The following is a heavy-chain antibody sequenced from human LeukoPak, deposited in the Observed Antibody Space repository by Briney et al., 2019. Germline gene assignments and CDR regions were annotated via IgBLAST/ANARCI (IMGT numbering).Heavy chain of an antibody. V-gene: IGHV3-21*01. CDR1: GFTFSSYS. CDR3: ARAVTYLEVFDP. Sequence: PGGSLRLSCAASGFTFSSYSMNWVRQAPGKGLEWVSSISSSSSYIYYADSVKGRFTISRDNAKNSLYLQMNSLRAEDTAVYYCARAVTYLEVFDPWGQGTLVTVSS. J-gene: IGHJ5*02. D-gene: IGHD3-3*02. CDR2: ISSSSSYI.